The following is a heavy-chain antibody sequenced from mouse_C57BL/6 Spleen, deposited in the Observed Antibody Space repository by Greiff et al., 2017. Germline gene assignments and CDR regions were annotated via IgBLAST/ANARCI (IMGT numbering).Heavy chain of an antibody. CDR3: ARDYSNYFDY. J-gene: IGHJ2*01. Sequence: DVQLQESGPGLVKPSQSLSLTCSVTGYSITSGYYWNWIRQFPGNKLEWMGYISYDGSNNYNPSLKNRISITRDTSKNQFFLKLNSVTTEDTATXDCARDYSNYFDYWGQGTTLTVSS. CDR2: ISYDGSN. D-gene: IGHD2-5*01. V-gene: IGHV3-6*01. CDR1: GYSITSGYY.